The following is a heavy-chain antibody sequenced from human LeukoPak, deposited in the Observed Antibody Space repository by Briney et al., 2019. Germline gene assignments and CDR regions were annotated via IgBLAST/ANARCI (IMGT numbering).Heavy chain of an antibody. D-gene: IGHD2-15*01. CDR3: ARIERSMVVAARYFDY. CDR1: GYSFTSYW. Sequence: GESLKISCKGSGYSFTSYWIGWVRQMPGKGLEWMGIIYPGDSDTRYSPSFQGQVTISADKSISTAYLQWSSLKASDTAMYYCARIERSMVVAARYFDYWGQGTLVTVSS. CDR2: IYPGDSDT. V-gene: IGHV5-51*01. J-gene: IGHJ4*02.